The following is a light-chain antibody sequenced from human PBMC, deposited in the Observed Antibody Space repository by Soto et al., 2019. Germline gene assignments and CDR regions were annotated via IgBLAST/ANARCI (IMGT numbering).Light chain of an antibody. CDR1: SSDVGGYNY. J-gene: IGLJ1*01. Sequence: QSVLTQPASVSGSPGQSITISCTGTSSDVGGYNYVSWYQQHPGKAPKLMIYDVSNRPSGVSNRFSGSKSGNTASLTISGLQAEDVSDYDCSSYTSCIPYVRGTGTK. V-gene: IGLV2-14*01. CDR2: DVS. CDR3: SSYTSCIPYV.